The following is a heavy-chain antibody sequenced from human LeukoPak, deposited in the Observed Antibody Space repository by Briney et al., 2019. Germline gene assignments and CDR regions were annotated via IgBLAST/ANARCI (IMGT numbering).Heavy chain of an antibody. Sequence: PGGSLRLSCTASGFTFSSYALSWVRQAPGKGLEWVSGINVGGGSTYYADSVRGRFTISRDDSKNTLYLQMNSLRAEDTAVYYCAKGLVSYYYYYMHVWGNGTTVTVSS. V-gene: IGHV3-23*01. CDR2: INVGGGST. CDR3: AKGLVSYYYYYMHV. D-gene: IGHD4-11*01. J-gene: IGHJ6*03. CDR1: GFTFSSYA.